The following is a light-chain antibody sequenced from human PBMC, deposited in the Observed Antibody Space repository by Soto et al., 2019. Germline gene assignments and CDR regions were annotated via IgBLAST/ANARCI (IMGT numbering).Light chain of an antibody. CDR2: GAS. CDR1: QSVSSSY. Sequence: EIVLTQSPGTLSLSPGERATLSYRASQSVSSSYLAWYQQKPGQAPRLLIYGASSRATGIPDRFSGSGSGTDFTLTISRLEPEDFAVYYCQQYGRTFGQGTKLEIK. V-gene: IGKV3-20*01. J-gene: IGKJ2*01. CDR3: QQYGRT.